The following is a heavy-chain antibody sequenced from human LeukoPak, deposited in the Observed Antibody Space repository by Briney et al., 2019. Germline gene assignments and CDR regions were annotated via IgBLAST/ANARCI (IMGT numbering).Heavy chain of an antibody. V-gene: IGHV4-38-2*02. J-gene: IGHJ3*02. CDR3: ARNRHTGSYYSGFDI. CDR2: IYHGGST. Sequence: SETLSLTCTVSGYSISSGYYWVWIRQPPGKGLDWIGSIYHGGSTYYNPSLKSRVTISVDTSKNLFSLNLSSVTAADTAVYYCARNRHTGSYYSGFDIWGQGTMVTVSS. CDR1: GYSISSGYY. D-gene: IGHD1-26*01.